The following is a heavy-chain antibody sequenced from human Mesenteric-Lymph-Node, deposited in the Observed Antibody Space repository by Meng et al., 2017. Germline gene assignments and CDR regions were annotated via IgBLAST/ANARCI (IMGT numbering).Heavy chain of an antibody. CDR2: IYHSGST. V-gene: IGHV4-4*02. Sequence: QVQLQEAGPELVRPSETLSLTCAVSGGSISSINWWTWVRQPPGKGLEWIGEIYHSGSTNYNPSLKSRVTISVDKAKDHLSLKLASVTAADTAVYYCASLKDYDGRGYYYFESWGQGTLVTVSS. CDR3: ASLKDYDGRGYYYFES. D-gene: IGHD3-22*01. CDR1: GGSISSINW. J-gene: IGHJ4*02.